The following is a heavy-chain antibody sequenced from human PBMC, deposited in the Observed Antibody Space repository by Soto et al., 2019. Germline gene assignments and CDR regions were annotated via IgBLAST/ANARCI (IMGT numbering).Heavy chain of an antibody. V-gene: IGHV3-73*02. CDR1: GFTFSGSA. CDR2: IRSKANSYAT. Sequence: EVQLVESGGGLVQPGGSLKLSCAASGFTFSGSAMHWVRQASGKGLEWVGRIRSKANSYATAYAASVKGRFTISRDDSKNTAYLQMNSLKTEDTAVYYCTSSYYYGSGSSYGMDVWGQGTTVTVSS. CDR3: TSSYYYGSGSSYGMDV. J-gene: IGHJ6*02. D-gene: IGHD3-10*01.